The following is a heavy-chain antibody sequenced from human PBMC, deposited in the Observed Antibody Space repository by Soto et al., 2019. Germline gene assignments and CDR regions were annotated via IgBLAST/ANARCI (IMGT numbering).Heavy chain of an antibody. V-gene: IGHV4-59*01. Sequence: SETLSLTCTVSGGSISSYYWSWIRQPPGKGLEWIGYIYYSGSTNYNPSLKSRVTISVDTSKNQLSLKLSSVTAADTAVYYCARGSGATMIDYWGQGTLVTVSS. D-gene: IGHD1-26*01. CDR3: ARGSGATMIDY. CDR2: IYYSGST. J-gene: IGHJ4*02. CDR1: GGSISSYY.